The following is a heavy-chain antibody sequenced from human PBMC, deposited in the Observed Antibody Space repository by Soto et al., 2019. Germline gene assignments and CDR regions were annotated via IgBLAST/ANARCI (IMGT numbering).Heavy chain of an antibody. D-gene: IGHD2-2*01. CDR1: GGSFSGYY. CDR3: ASGHYIVVVPAAMSSEYPDLDY. V-gene: IGHV4-34*01. J-gene: IGHJ4*02. CDR2: INHSGST. Sequence: QVQLQQWGAGLLKPSETLSLTCAVYGGSFSGYYWSWIRQPPGKGLEWIGEINHSGSTNYNPSLTSRVPISVATAKHQFSPELSSVTAADTAVYYCASGHYIVVVPAAMSSEYPDLDYWGQGTLVTVSS.